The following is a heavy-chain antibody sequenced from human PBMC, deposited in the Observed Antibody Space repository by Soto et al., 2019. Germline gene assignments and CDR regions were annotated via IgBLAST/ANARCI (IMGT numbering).Heavy chain of an antibody. V-gene: IGHV4-4*02. CDR1: GGSIISSHW. D-gene: IGHD3-16*01. CDR3: AGSGGGEDY. J-gene: IGHJ4*02. Sequence: QVQLQESGPGLVKPSGTLSLSCAVSGGSIISSHWWTWVRQPPGKGLEWIGEIYHRGSTNYNPSLKGGGTKQVDKTRNQFPLNLSSVTAADTAVYYCAGSGGGEDYWGQGILVTVSS. CDR2: IYHRGST.